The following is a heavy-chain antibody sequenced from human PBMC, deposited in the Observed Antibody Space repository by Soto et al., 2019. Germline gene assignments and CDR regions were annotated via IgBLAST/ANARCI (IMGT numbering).Heavy chain of an antibody. V-gene: IGHV3-30-3*01. CDR3: ARPNSKDYGDYYYGMDV. J-gene: IGHJ6*02. Sequence: QVQLVESGGGVVQPGRSLRLSCAASGFTFSSYAMHWVPQAPGKGLEWVAVISYDGSNKYYADSVKGRFTISRDNSKNTLYLQMNSLRAEDTAVYYCARPNSKDYGDYYYGMDVWGQGTTVTVSS. CDR1: GFTFSSYA. CDR2: ISYDGSNK. D-gene: IGHD4-17*01.